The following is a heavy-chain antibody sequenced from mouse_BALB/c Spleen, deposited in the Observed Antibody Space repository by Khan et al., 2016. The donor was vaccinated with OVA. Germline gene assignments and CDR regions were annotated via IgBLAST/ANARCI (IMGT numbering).Heavy chain of an antibody. CDR1: GFTFNTFA. D-gene: IGHD2-3*01. CDR2: IRSKSNNYAT. V-gene: IGHV10-1*02. Sequence: EVQLLETGGGLMQPKGSLKLSCAASGFTFNTFAMNWVRQAPGKGLEWVARIRSKSNNYATYYADSVKDRLTISRDDSQSMLYLQMNNLKTEVTAMYYCVGPSYDGYYEWFAYWGQGTLVTVSA. J-gene: IGHJ3*01. CDR3: VGPSYDGYYEWFAY.